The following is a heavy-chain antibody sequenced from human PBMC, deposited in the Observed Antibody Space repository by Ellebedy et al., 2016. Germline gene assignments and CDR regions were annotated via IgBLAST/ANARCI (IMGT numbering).Heavy chain of an antibody. CDR1: GFTSSSYW. V-gene: IGHV3-74*01. D-gene: IGHD3-10*01. J-gene: IGHJ4*02. Sequence: GESLKISCAASGFTSSSYWMHWVRQAPGKGLVWVSRINSDGSSTNYADSVKGRFTISRDNAKNTLFLQMNSLRAEDTAVYYCARRVGSGSPPYYFDYWGQGTLVTVSS. CDR2: INSDGSST. CDR3: ARRVGSGSPPYYFDY.